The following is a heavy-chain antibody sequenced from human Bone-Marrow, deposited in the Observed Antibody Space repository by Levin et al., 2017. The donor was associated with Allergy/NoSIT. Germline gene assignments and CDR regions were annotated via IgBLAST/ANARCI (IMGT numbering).Heavy chain of an antibody. Sequence: SETLSLTCTVPGGSFTSYYWSWIRQPPGKGLEWIGFIYHSGSTNYNPSLKSRVTISVDTSKNQFSLKLNSVTAADTAVYYCARGGIVVAARFFDYWGQGTLVTVSS. CDR2: IYHSGST. CDR1: GGSFTSYY. D-gene: IGHD6-13*01. J-gene: IGHJ4*02. CDR3: ARGGIVVAARFFDY. V-gene: IGHV4-59*01.